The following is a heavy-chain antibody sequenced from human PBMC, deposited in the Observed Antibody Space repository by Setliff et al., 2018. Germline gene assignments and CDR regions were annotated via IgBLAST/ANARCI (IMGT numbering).Heavy chain of an antibody. CDR1: GGSIGSSF. D-gene: IGHD3-9*01. V-gene: IGHV4-59*08. CDR2: KSDRGNT. CDR3: AGTPARGTTWLSPFDY. J-gene: IGHJ4*02. Sequence: SETLSLTCTVSGGSIGSSFWNWIRQSPGKGLEWIGHKSDRGNTNYNPSLQSRATISIDTSKNQISLKITSVTAADTALYSCAGTPARGTTWLSPFDYWGQGIQVTVS.